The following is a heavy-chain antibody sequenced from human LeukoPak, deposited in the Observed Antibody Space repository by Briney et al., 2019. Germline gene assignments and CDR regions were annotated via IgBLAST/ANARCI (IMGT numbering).Heavy chain of an antibody. CDR3: ARTGSTVTMLYPFDH. Sequence: SETLSLTSTVSGGSLSNHYWSWIRQPPGKGLEWIGHIYDSGSTTYNPSLKSRVSISVDTSKNQFSLKLSSVTAADTAVYYCARTGSTVTMLYPFDHWGQGTLVTVSS. CDR1: GGSLSNHY. CDR2: IYDSGST. V-gene: IGHV4-59*11. J-gene: IGHJ4*02. D-gene: IGHD4-17*01.